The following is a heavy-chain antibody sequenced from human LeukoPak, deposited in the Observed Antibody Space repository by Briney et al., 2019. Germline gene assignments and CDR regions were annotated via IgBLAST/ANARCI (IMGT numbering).Heavy chain of an antibody. Sequence: GGSLRLSCAASGFTFSSYWMHWVRQAPGKGLVWVSRITNDGSNTVYADSVEGRFTISRDNAKNTLYLQMNSLRVEDTAVYYCVRGFLGPDHWGQGTLVTVSS. J-gene: IGHJ4*02. CDR1: GFTFSSYW. V-gene: IGHV3-74*01. D-gene: IGHD2-21*01. CDR2: ITNDGSNT. CDR3: VRGFLGPDH.